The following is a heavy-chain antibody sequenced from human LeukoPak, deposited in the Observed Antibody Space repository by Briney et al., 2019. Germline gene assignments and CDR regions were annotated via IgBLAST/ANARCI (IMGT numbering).Heavy chain of an antibody. J-gene: IGHJ4*02. CDR3: AREEQLVGIDY. Sequence: EASVKVSCKASGYTFTSYYMHWVRQAPGQGLEWMGIINPSGGSTSYAQTFQGRVTMTRDTSTSTVYMELSSPRSEDTAVYYCAREEQLVGIDYWGQGTLVTVSS. CDR2: INPSGGST. D-gene: IGHD6-6*01. CDR1: GYTFTSYY. V-gene: IGHV1-46*01.